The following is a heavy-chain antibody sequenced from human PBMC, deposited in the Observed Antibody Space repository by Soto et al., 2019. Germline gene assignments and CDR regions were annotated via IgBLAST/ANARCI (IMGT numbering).Heavy chain of an antibody. V-gene: IGHV4-39*01. Sequence: SETLSLTCTVSGGSISSSSYYWGWIRQPPGKGLEWIGSIYYSGSTYYNPSLKSRVTISVDTSKNQFSLKLSSVTAADTAVYYCARHRVPNYYGSGSYIDYWGQGTLVTVSS. CDR2: IYYSGST. CDR3: ARHRVPNYYGSGSYIDY. D-gene: IGHD3-10*01. CDR1: GGSISSSSYY. J-gene: IGHJ4*02.